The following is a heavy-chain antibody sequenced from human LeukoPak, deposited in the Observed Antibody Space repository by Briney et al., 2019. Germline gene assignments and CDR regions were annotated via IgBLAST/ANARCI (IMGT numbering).Heavy chain of an antibody. CDR2: INPNSGGT. V-gene: IGHV1-2*02. CDR1: GYTFTGYY. D-gene: IGHD3-16*02. Sequence: ASVKVSCKASGYTFTGYYMHWVRQAPGQGLEWMGWINPNSGGTNYAQKFQGRVTMTRDTSISTAYMELSRLRSGDTAVYYCARRIGYVWGSYRSPVFDYWGQGTLVTVSS. J-gene: IGHJ4*02. CDR3: ARRIGYVWGSYRSPVFDY.